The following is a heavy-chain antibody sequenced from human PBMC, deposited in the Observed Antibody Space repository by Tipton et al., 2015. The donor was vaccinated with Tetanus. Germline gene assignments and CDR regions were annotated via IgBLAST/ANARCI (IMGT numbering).Heavy chain of an antibody. V-gene: IGHV3-23*01. CDR3: AKEQLLTLGGNS. CDR2: IGSSGRRT. CDR1: GYTFHSYA. J-gene: IGHJ4*02. Sequence: SLRLSCAASGYTFHSYAMSWARQAPGKGLEWVSAIGSSGRRTYYADAVKGRFTISRDNSQNTLYLQMNSLRTEDTAVDYCAKEQLLTLGGNSWGQGTQVIVTS. D-gene: IGHD3-16*01.